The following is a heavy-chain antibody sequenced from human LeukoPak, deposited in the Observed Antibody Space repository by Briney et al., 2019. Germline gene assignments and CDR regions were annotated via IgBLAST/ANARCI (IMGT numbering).Heavy chain of an antibody. CDR3: AREPGATKARDSVQTPLGEDFDY. J-gene: IGHJ4*02. Sequence: GASVKVSCKASGYTFTSYGISWVRQAPGQGLEWMGWISAYNGNTNYAQKLQGRVTMTTDTSTSTAYMELRSLRSDDTAVYYCAREPGATKARDSVQTPLGEDFDYWGQGTLVTVSS. V-gene: IGHV1-18*01. CDR1: GYTFTSYG. D-gene: IGHD1-26*01. CDR2: ISAYNGNT.